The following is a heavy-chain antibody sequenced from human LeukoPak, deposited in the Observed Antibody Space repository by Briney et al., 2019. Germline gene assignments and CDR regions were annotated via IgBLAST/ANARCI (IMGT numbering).Heavy chain of an antibody. Sequence: GGSLRLSCAASGFTFSSYEMNWVRQAPGKGLEWISYISASGTITHYADSVEGRFTISRDSAKNSLYLQMNSLRAEDTAVYYCAKGGYSNGRYYYYYMDVWGEGTTVTVSS. V-gene: IGHV3-48*03. CDR3: AKGGYSNGRYYYYYMDV. CDR2: ISASGTIT. J-gene: IGHJ6*03. CDR1: GFTFSSYE. D-gene: IGHD5-18*01.